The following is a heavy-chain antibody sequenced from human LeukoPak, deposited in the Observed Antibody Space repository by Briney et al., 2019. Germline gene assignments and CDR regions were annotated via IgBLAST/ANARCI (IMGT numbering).Heavy chain of an antibody. J-gene: IGHJ4*02. CDR1: GFTFSGSY. D-gene: IGHD3-22*01. V-gene: IGHV3-74*03. CDR2: IKTDGTIM. CDR3: TRSGYQYYFDY. Sequence: GGSLRLSCAASGFTFSGSYIHWVRQAPGQGLMWVSHIKTDGTIMTYADSVKGRFTISRDNAKNSLYLQMNSLRAEDTAVYYCTRSGYQYYFDYWGQGTLVTVSS.